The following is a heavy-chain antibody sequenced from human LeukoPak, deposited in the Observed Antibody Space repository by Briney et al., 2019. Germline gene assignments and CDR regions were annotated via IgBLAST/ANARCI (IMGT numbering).Heavy chain of an antibody. CDR3: AAGPYGGNTPFDY. CDR1: GFTFSSYA. D-gene: IGHD4-23*01. J-gene: IGHJ4*02. Sequence: GGSLRLSCAASGFTFSSYAMSWVRQAPGRGLEWVSSLSPSGASIYYADSVKGRFTISRDNSKNTLYLQMNNLRAEDSALYYCAAGPYGGNTPFDYWGQGTLVTISS. CDR2: LSPSGASI. V-gene: IGHV3-23*01.